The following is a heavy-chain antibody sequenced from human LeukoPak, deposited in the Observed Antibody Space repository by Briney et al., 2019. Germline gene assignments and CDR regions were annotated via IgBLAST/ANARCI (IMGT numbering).Heavy chain of an antibody. V-gene: IGHV1-46*01. CDR3: ARDRDCSGGSCYSRYYFDY. Sequence: ASVKVSCKASGYTFTSYYMHWVRQAPGQGLEWMGIINPSGGSASYAQKFQGRVTMTRDTSTSTVYMELSSLRSEDTAVYYCARDRDCSGGSCYSRYYFDYWGQGTLVTVSS. J-gene: IGHJ4*02. D-gene: IGHD2-15*01. CDR1: GYTFTSYY. CDR2: INPSGGSA.